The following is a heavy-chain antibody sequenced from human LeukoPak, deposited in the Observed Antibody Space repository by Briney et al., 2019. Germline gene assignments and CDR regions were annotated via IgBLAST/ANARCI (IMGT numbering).Heavy chain of an antibody. Sequence: PGGSLRLSCAASGFTFSDYYMSWIRQAPGKGLEWVSYIISSSSYTNYADSVKGRFTISRDNAKNSLYLQMNSLRAEDTAVYYCARAESGSFDYWGQGTLVTVSS. CDR3: ARAESGSFDY. CDR2: IISSSSYT. D-gene: IGHD1-26*01. V-gene: IGHV3-11*05. J-gene: IGHJ4*02. CDR1: GFTFSDYY.